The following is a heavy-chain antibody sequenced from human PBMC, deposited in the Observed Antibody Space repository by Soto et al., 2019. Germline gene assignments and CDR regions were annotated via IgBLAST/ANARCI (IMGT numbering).Heavy chain of an antibody. V-gene: IGHV3-30-3*01. CDR1: GFTFSSYA. D-gene: IGHD2-2*01. Sequence: VQLVESGGGVVQPGRSLRLSCAASGFTFSSYAMHWVRQAPGKGLEWVAVISYDGSNKYYADSVKGRFTISRDNSKNTLYLQMNSLRAEDTAVYYCARDYGISTSCAHWGQGTLVTVSS. CDR3: ARDYGISTSCAH. CDR2: ISYDGSNK. J-gene: IGHJ4*02.